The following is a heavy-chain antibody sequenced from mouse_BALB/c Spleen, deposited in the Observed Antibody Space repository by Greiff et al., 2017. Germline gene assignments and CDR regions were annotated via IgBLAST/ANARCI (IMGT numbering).Heavy chain of an antibody. V-gene: IGHV1S126*01. CDR2: IDPSDSET. CDR1: GFSFTSYW. CDR3: ATIPYYYYGSSYLDY. D-gene: IGHD1-1*01. Sequence: QVQLKESGPQLVRPGASVKISCKASGFSFTSYWMHWVKQRPGQGLEWIGMIDPSDSETRLNQKFKDKATLTVDKSSSTAYMQLSSPTSEDSAVYYCATIPYYYYGSSYLDYWGQGTTLTVSS. J-gene: IGHJ2*01.